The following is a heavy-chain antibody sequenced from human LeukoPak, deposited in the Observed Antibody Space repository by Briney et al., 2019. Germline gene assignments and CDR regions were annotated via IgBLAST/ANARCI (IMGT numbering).Heavy chain of an antibody. CDR3: ATWEEAGATYAFDI. D-gene: IGHD1-26*01. CDR2: FDPEDGET. CDR1: GHTLIELS. J-gene: IGHJ3*02. V-gene: IGHV1-24*01. Sequence: RASVKVSCKISGHTLIELSMHWVRQVPGQGLEWMGGFDPEDGETIYAQKFQGRVTMTEDTSTDTAYMELSSLRSEDTAVYYCATWEEAGATYAFDIWGQGTMVTVSS.